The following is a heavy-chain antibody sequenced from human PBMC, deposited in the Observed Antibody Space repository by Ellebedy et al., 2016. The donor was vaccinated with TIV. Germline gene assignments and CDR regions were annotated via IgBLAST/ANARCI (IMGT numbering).Heavy chain of an antibody. J-gene: IGHJ4*02. CDR3: ARSGAVAASYYFDY. CDR1: GGTFSSYA. V-gene: IGHV1-69*13. CDR2: IIPIFGTA. D-gene: IGHD6-19*01. Sequence: SVKVSXXASGGTFSSYAISWVRQAPGQGLEWMGGIIPIFGTANYAQKFQGRVTITADESTSTAYMELSSLRSEDTAVYYCARSGAVAASYYFDYWGQGTLVTVSS.